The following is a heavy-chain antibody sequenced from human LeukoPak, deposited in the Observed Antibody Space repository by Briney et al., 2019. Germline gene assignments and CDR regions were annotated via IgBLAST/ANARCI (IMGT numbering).Heavy chain of an antibody. CDR3: ARSESYDFWSHALYYYGMDV. J-gene: IGHJ6*02. D-gene: IGHD3-3*01. V-gene: IGHV3-30-3*01. CDR2: ISYDGSKK. CDR1: GFTFSSYA. Sequence: PGGSLRPSCAASGFTFSSYAMHSGRPAPGKGLEWVAGISYDGSKKYYADSVKGRFTISRDNSKNTLYLKMNSLRAEDTAVYSCARSESYDFWSHALYYYGMDVWGQGNTVTVSS.